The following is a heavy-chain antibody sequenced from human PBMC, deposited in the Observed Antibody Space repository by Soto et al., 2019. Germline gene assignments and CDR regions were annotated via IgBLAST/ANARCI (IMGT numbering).Heavy chain of an antibody. V-gene: IGHV3-15*01. D-gene: IGHD3-3*01. J-gene: IGHJ4*02. CDR2: IKTKSSGGTT. CDR1: GFAFSDAS. CDR3: TPLASGNYGYDF. Sequence: DVQLVESGGDLVKPGGSLRLSCAASGFAFSDASMSWVRQAPGKGLEWVGRIKTKSSGGTTDYAAPVKGRFTISRDDSNNTVYLQMNSLKAEDTAVYSCTPLASGNYGYDFWGQGTLVTVSS.